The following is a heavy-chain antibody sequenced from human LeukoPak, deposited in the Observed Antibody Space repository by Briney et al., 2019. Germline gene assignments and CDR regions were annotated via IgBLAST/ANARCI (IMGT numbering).Heavy chain of an antibody. CDR1: GFTFSSYS. CDR2: INYDGAYT. J-gene: IGHJ4*02. V-gene: IGHV3-23*01. Sequence: GGSLRLSCAASGFTFSSYSMNWVRQAPGKGLEWVSGINYDGAYTNYADSVKGRFTISRDNSKSTLYMQMNGLRAEDTAIYYCAKWGVDKGEWRHYVDYWGQGTLVIVSS. D-gene: IGHD3-16*01. CDR3: AKWGVDKGEWRHYVDY.